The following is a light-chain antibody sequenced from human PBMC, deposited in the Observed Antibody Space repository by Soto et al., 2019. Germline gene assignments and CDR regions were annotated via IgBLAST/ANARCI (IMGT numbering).Light chain of an antibody. J-gene: IGLJ2*01. Sequence: QSVLTQPPSVSAAPGQKVTISCAGSSSNIGNNYASWYQHLPGTAPKLLIYHNNKRPSGIPDRFSDSKSGTSATLVITGLQTGDEADYYCGTWDSRLNAVVFGGGTTLTVL. V-gene: IGLV1-51*01. CDR1: SSNIGNNY. CDR2: HNN. CDR3: GTWDSRLNAVV.